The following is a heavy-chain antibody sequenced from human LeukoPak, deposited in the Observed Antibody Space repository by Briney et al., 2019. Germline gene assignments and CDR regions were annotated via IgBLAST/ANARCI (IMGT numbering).Heavy chain of an antibody. V-gene: IGHV3-7*01. Sequence: GGSLRLSCAASGFTFTSYWMTWVRQAPGKGLEWVANIKQDGSETSYVDSVKGRFTISRDNAKNSLYPQMNSLRAEDTAVYYCARQRYTDYWGQGTLVTVSS. CDR1: GFTFTSYW. J-gene: IGHJ4*02. CDR2: IKQDGSET. D-gene: IGHD3-9*01. CDR3: ARQRYTDY.